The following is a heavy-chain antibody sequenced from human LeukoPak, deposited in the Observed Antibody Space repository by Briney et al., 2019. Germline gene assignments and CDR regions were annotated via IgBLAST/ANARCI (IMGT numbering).Heavy chain of an antibody. V-gene: IGHV3-30*18. CDR3: AKDRAPMTTKIDY. D-gene: IGHD5-24*01. CDR1: GFTFNSYG. CDR2: ISYDGSNK. J-gene: IGHJ4*02. Sequence: GRSLRLPCTASGFTFNSYGMHWVRQAPGKGLEWVAVISYDGSNKYYADSVKGRFTISRDNSKNTLYLQMNSLRAEDTAVYYCAKDRAPMTTKIDYWGQGTLVTVSS.